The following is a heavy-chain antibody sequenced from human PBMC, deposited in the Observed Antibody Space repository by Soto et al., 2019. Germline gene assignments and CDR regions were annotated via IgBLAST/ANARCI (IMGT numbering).Heavy chain of an antibody. CDR2: INHSGST. V-gene: IGHV4-34*01. J-gene: IGHJ6*02. Sequence: PSETLSLTCAAYGGSFSGYYWSWIRQPPGKGLEWIGEINHSGSTNYNPSLKSRVTISVDTSKNQFSLKLSSVTAADTAVYYCARDIRYYDFWSGSSAHYYGMDVWGQGTTVTVSS. CDR1: GGSFSGYY. CDR3: ARDIRYYDFWSGSSAHYYGMDV. D-gene: IGHD3-3*01.